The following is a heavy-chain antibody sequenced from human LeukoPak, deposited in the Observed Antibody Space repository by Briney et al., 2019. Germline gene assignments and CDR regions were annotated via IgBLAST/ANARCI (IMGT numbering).Heavy chain of an antibody. D-gene: IGHD3-22*01. CDR1: GFTFSSYW. CDR3: ARDYDTSGSYFDFFDY. V-gene: IGHV3-7*01. Sequence: GGSLRLSCAASGFTFSSYWMSWVRQAPGKGLEWVANIKQDGSGKYYVDSVKGRFTISRDNAKNSLYLQMNSLRAEDTAVYYCARDYDTSGSYFDFFDYWGQGTLVTVSS. CDR2: IKQDGSGK. J-gene: IGHJ4*02.